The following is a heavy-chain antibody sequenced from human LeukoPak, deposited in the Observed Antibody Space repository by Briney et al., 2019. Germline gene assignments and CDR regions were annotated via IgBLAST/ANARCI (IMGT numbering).Heavy chain of an antibody. CDR1: GFTFSSYG. CDR3: ARGAGNYGWFDP. V-gene: IGHV3-23*01. CDR2: ISGSGGST. Sequence: GGSLRLSCAASGFTFSSYGMSWVRQAPGKGLEWVSAISGSGGSTYYADSVKGRFTISRDNSKSTLYLQMNSLRAGDTAVYYCARGAGNYGWFDPWGQGTLVTVSS. J-gene: IGHJ5*02. D-gene: IGHD4-17*01.